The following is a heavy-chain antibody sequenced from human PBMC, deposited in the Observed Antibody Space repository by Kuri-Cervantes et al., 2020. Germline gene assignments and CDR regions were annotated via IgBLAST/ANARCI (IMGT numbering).Heavy chain of an antibody. CDR2: ISGSGGST. V-gene: IGHV3-23*01. J-gene: IGHJ6*02. CDR1: GFTFSSYA. D-gene: IGHD3-10*01. CDR3: ARDFSSGWFGELLSPPLYYYYGMDV. Sequence: LSLTCAASGFTFSSYAMSWVRQAPGKGLEWVSAISGSGGSTYYAESVKGRFTVSRDNSKNTLQLQMNSLRAEDTAVYYCARDFSSGWFGELLSPPLYYYYGMDVWGQGTTVTVSS.